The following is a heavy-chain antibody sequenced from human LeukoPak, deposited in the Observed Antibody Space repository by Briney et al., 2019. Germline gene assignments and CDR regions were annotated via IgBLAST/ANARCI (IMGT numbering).Heavy chain of an antibody. V-gene: IGHV4-4*07. CDR2: MYSSGST. D-gene: IGHD3-22*01. CDR1: GGSISSYS. Sequence: SETLSLTCAVSGGSISSYSWSWIRQPAGKGLEWIGRMYSSGSTNYNPSLKSRVTMSVDTSKNQFSLKLSSVTAADTAVYYCARWSSGSYYYVDYWGQGTLVTVSS. J-gene: IGHJ4*02. CDR3: ARWSSGSYYYVDY.